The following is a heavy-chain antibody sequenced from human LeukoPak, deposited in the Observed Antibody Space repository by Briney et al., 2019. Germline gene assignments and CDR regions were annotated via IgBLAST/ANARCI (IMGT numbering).Heavy chain of an antibody. CDR1: GFTFSSYA. V-gene: IGHV3-23*01. Sequence: PGGSLRLSCAASGFTFSSYAMSWVRQAPGKGLEWVSAISGSGGSTYYADSVKGRFTISRDNSKNTLYLQMNSLRAEDTAVYYCAKGVAAGGSYYYYYGMDVWGQGTTVTVSS. CDR2: ISGSGGST. J-gene: IGHJ6*02. D-gene: IGHD1-26*01. CDR3: AKGVAAGGSYYYYYGMDV.